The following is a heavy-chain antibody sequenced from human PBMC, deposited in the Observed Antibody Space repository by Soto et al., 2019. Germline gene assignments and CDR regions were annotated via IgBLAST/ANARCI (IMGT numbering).Heavy chain of an antibody. CDR3: ARWGTSGGLDV. J-gene: IGHJ4*02. D-gene: IGHD3-16*01. V-gene: IGHV3-30*19. Sequence: QVQLVESGGGVVQPGTSLRLSCVGSGFTFRSYVIHWVRQAPGKGLEWVALTSYDGSNKYYDDSVKGRFTISRDNSRNTVDLQMDNLRLEDRALYGCARWGTSGGLDVWGQGTLVSVSS. CDR2: TSYDGSNK. CDR1: GFTFRSYV.